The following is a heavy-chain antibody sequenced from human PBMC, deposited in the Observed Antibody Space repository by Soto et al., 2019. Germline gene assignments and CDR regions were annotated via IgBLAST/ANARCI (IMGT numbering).Heavy chain of an antibody. CDR1: GGSFSGYY. CDR2: INHSGST. J-gene: IGHJ5*02. D-gene: IGHD3-10*01. CDR3: ARGVGDGWFDP. V-gene: IGHV4-34*01. Sequence: QVQLQQWGAGLLKPSETLSLTCAVYGGSFSGYYWSWIRQPPGKGLEWIGEINHSGSTNYNPSLKSRVTISVGTSKNQFSLQLSSVTAADTAVYYCARGVGDGWFDPGGQGTLVTVSS.